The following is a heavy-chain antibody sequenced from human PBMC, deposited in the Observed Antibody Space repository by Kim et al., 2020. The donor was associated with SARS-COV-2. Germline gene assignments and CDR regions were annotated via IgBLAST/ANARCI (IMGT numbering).Heavy chain of an antibody. Sequence: GGSLRLSCSASGFTFTSYVMSWVRQAPGKGLEWVSAISGSGGYTYYADSVKGRFTISRDNSKNTVSLQMNSLRAEDTAVYYCAKDKYSVAPVVRGFDYWGQGTLVTVAS. J-gene: IGHJ4*02. CDR2: ISGSGGYT. CDR3: AKDKYSVAPVVRGFDY. D-gene: IGHD5-12*01. CDR1: GFTFTSYV. V-gene: IGHV3-23*01.